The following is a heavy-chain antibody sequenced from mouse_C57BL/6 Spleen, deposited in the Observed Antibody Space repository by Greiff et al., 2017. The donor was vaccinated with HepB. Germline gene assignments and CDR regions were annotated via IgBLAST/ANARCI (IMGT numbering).Heavy chain of an antibody. CDR3: ASITTVVSPYAMDY. J-gene: IGHJ4*01. Sequence: QVQLKESGPELVKPGASVKISCKASGYTFTDYYINWVTQRPGQGLEWIGWIFPGSGSTYYKEKFKGKATLTVDKSSSTAYMLLSSLTSEDAAVYVCASITTVVSPYAMDYWGQGTSVTVSS. D-gene: IGHD1-1*01. V-gene: IGHV1-75*01. CDR2: IFPGSGST. CDR1: GYTFTDYY.